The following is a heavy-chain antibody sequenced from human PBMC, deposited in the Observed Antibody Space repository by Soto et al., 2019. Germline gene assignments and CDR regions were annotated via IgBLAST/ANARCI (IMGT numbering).Heavy chain of an antibody. Sequence: SETLSLTCTVSGGSVSSGSYYWSWIWQPPGKGLEWFGYIYYSGSTNYNPSLKSRVTISVDTSKNQFSLKLSSVTAADTAVYYCARDHDFWSGYYTLYYYYGMDVWGQGTTVTVSS. J-gene: IGHJ6*02. D-gene: IGHD3-3*01. CDR2: IYYSGST. CDR3: ARDHDFWSGYYTLYYYYGMDV. V-gene: IGHV4-61*01. CDR1: GGSVSSGSYY.